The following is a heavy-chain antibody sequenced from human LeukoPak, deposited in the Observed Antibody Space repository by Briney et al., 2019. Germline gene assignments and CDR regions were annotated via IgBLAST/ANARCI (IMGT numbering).Heavy chain of an antibody. D-gene: IGHD6-13*01. CDR2: FDPEDGET. CDR1: GYTLTELS. V-gene: IGHV1-24*01. CDR3: ATDWSGYSSSWYGWRWHY. J-gene: IGHJ4*02. Sequence: ASVKVSCKVSGYTLTELSMHWVRQAPGKGLEWMGGFDPEDGETIYAQKFQGRVTMTEDTSTDTAYMELSSLRSEDTAVYYCATDWSGYSSSWYGWRWHYWGQGTLVTVSS.